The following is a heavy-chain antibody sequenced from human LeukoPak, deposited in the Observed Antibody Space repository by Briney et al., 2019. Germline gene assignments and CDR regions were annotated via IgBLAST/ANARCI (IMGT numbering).Heavy chain of an antibody. Sequence: SETLSLTCTVSGGSISSYYWSWIRQPAGKGLEWIGSIYHSGSTYYNPSLKSRVTISVDTSKNQFSLKLSSVTAADTAVYYCARCLFDVAAAGYNWFDPWGQGTLVTVSS. V-gene: IGHV4-4*07. CDR3: ARCLFDVAAAGYNWFDP. D-gene: IGHD6-13*01. J-gene: IGHJ5*02. CDR2: IYHSGST. CDR1: GGSISSYY.